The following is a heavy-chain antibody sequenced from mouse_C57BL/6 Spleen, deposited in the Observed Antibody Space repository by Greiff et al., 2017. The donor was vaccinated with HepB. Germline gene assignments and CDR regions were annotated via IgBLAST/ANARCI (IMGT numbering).Heavy chain of an antibody. CDR1: GYTFTDYY. J-gene: IGHJ4*01. Sequence: EVQLQQSGPELVKPGASVKISCKASGYTFTDYYMNWVKQSHGKSLEWIGDINPNNGGTSYNQKFKGKATLTVDKASSTAYMELRSLTSEDSAVYYCARDFYARDYWGEGTSGTVSS. CDR2: INPNNGGT. CDR3: ARDFYARDY. V-gene: IGHV1-26*01.